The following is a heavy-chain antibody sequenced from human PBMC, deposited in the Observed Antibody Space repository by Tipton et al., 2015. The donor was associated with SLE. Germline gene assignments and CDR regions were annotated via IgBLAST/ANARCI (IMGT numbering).Heavy chain of an antibody. CDR3: ARPSSSSFDY. V-gene: IGHV3-48*01. D-gene: IGHD6-13*01. Sequence: SLRLSCAASGFTFSSYSMNWVRQAPGKGLEWVSYISSSSSTIYYADSVKGQFTISRDNAKNSLYLQMNSLRAEDTAAYYCARPSSSSFDYWGQGTLVTVSS. CDR1: GFTFSSYS. J-gene: IGHJ4*02. CDR2: ISSSSSTI.